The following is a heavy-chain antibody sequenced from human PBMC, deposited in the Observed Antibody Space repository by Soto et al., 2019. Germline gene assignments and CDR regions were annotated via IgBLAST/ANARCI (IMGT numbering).Heavy chain of an antibody. V-gene: IGHV4-34*01. Sequence: SETLSLTCAVYCGSFSGYYWSWIRQPPGKGLEWIGEINQSGSTNYNPSLKSRVTISVDKSKNQFSLKLSSVTAADTAVYYCARKGRYCSSSNCYAWWFDPWGQGTPVTVSS. CDR1: CGSFSGYY. CDR3: ARKGRYCSSSNCYAWWFDP. J-gene: IGHJ5*02. D-gene: IGHD2-2*01. CDR2: INQSGST.